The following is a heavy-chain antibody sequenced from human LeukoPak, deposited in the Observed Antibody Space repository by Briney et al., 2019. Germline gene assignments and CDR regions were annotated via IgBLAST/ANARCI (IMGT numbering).Heavy chain of an antibody. CDR2: ISGSGGNT. V-gene: IGHV3-23*01. CDR1: GFTFSSYA. CDR3: ATVWAYSSSS. Sequence: PGGSLRLSCAASGFTFSSYAMSWVRQAPGKGLEWVSAISGSGGNTYYADSVKGRFTISRDNSKNTLYLQMNSLRAEDTAVYYCATVWAYSSSSWGQGTLVTVSS. D-gene: IGHD6-13*01. J-gene: IGHJ4*02.